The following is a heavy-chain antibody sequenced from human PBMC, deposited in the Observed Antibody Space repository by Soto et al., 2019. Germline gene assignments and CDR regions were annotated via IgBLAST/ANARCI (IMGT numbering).Heavy chain of an antibody. Sequence: QVQLQESGPGLVKPSQTLSLTCTVSGGSISSGDYYWSWIRQPPGKGLEWIGYIYYSGSTYYNPSLKSRVTISVDTSTNQFSLQLGSVTDADTAVYYCARVGGFGATTIDYWGQGTLVTVSS. CDR2: IYYSGST. V-gene: IGHV4-30-4*01. CDR1: GGSISSGDYY. CDR3: ARVGGFGATTIDY. J-gene: IGHJ4*02. D-gene: IGHD3-10*01.